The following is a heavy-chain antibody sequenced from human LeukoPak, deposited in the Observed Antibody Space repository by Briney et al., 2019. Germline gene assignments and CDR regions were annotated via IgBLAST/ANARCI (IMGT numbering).Heavy chain of an antibody. CDR1: GFTFSSYS. D-gene: IGHD3-10*01. CDR3: AREPYYYGSGSTYYYYGMDV. V-gene: IGHV3-21*01. J-gene: IGHJ6*02. Sequence: GGSLRLSCAASGFTFSSYSMNWVRQAPGKGLEWVSSISSSSSYIYYADSVKGRFTISRDNAKNSLSLQMNSLRAEDTAVYYCAREPYYYGSGSTYYYYGMDVWGQGTTVTVSS. CDR2: ISSSSSYI.